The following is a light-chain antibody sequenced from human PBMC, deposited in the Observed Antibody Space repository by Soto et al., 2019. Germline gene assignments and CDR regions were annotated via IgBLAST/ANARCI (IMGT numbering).Light chain of an antibody. CDR1: QDISNS. CDR3: QQYDSLPRT. Sequence: DIQMTQSPSTLSGSVGDRVTITCQASQDISNSLNWYQQKPGKAPKLLIYDASNLETGVPSRFSGSGSGTDFTFTISSLQPEDIATYYCQQYDSLPRTFGQGTKVDIK. CDR2: DAS. J-gene: IGKJ1*01. V-gene: IGKV1-33*01.